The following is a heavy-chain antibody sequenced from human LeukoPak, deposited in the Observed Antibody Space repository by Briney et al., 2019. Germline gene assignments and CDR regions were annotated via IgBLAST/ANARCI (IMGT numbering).Heavy chain of an antibody. V-gene: IGHV3-48*01. Sequence: GGSLRLSCAASGFTFSSYSMNWVRQAPGKGLEWVSYISSSSSTIYYADSVKGRFTLSRDNAKNSLYLQMNSLRAEDTAVYYCARDCPGDWFDPWGQGTLVTVSS. CDR1: GFTFSSYS. CDR3: ARDCPGDWFDP. CDR2: ISSSSSTI. J-gene: IGHJ5*02.